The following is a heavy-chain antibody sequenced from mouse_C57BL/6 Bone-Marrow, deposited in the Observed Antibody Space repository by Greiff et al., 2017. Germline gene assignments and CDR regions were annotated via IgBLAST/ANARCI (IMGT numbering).Heavy chain of an antibody. J-gene: IGHJ3*01. CDR2: IYPGDGDT. CDR3: ARGDGSFAY. Sequence: QVQLQQSGPELVKPGASVKISCKASGYAFSSSWMNWVKQRPGKGLEWIGRIYPGDGDTNYNGKFKGKATLTADKSSSTAYMQLRSLTSEDSAVYFCARGDGSFAYWGQGTLVTVSA. D-gene: IGHD2-3*01. V-gene: IGHV1-82*01. CDR1: GYAFSSSW.